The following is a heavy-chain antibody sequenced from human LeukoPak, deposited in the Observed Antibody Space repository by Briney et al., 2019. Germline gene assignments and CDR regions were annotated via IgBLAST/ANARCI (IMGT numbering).Heavy chain of an antibody. CDR1: GYTFTGYY. J-gene: IGHJ4*02. D-gene: IGHD1-26*01. CDR2: INPNSGGT. Sequence: AASVTVSCTASGYTFTGYYMNWVRQAPGQGLEWMGWINPNSGGTNYAQNFQGRVTMTRDTSISTAYMELSRLRSDDTAVYYCARPNSGSYDYFDYWGQGTLVTVSS. CDR3: ARPNSGSYDYFDY. V-gene: IGHV1-2*02.